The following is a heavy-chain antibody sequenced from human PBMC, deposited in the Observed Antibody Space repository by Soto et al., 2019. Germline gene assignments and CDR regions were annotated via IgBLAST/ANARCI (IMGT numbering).Heavy chain of an antibody. V-gene: IGHV4-31*03. CDR3: ARAYCSSTSCTGYYYYGMDV. CDR2: IYYSGST. Sequence: SETLSLTCTVSGGSISSGGYYWSWIRQHPGKGLEWIGYIYYSGSTYYNPSLKSRVTISVDTSKNQFSLKLSSVTAADTAVYYCARAYCSSTSCTGYYYYGMDVWGQGTTVTVSS. CDR1: GGSISSGGYY. J-gene: IGHJ6*02. D-gene: IGHD2-2*01.